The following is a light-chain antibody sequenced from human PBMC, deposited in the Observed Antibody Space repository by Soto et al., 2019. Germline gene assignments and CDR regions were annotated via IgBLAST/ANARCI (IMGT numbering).Light chain of an antibody. CDR2: GAS. J-gene: IGKJ4*01. CDR3: QQFSSYPLT. CDR1: QSVSSSY. V-gene: IGKV3-20*01. Sequence: ELVLTQAPGTLSLSPGERATLSCRASQSVSSSYLAWYQQKPGQAPRLLIYGASSRATGIPDRFRGGGSGTDFTLTISRLEPEDFAVYYCQQFSSYPLTFGGGTKVDIK.